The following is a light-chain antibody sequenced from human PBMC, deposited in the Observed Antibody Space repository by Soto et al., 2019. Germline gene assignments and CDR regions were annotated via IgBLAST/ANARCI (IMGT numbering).Light chain of an antibody. J-gene: IGKJ1*01. Sequence: DIQMTQSPSTLSASVGDRVTITCRASQSISSWLAWYQQKPGKAPKLLIYDASSLESGVPSRFSGSGSGTEFTLTISNLQPYDFATYYCQQYKSYSWTFGQGTKVEIK. V-gene: IGKV1-5*01. CDR3: QQYKSYSWT. CDR2: DAS. CDR1: QSISSW.